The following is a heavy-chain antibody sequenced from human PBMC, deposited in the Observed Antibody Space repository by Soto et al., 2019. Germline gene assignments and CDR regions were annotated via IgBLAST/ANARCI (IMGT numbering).Heavy chain of an antibody. V-gene: IGHV3-48*02. D-gene: IGHD6-13*01. Sequence: PGGSLRLSCAASGFTFSSYSMNWVRQAPGKGLEWVSYISSSSSAIYYADSVKGRFTISRDNAKNSLYLQMNSLRDEDTAVYYCARVAAADYNWFDPWGQGTLVTVSS. J-gene: IGHJ5*02. CDR3: ARVAAADYNWFDP. CDR1: GFTFSSYS. CDR2: ISSSSSAI.